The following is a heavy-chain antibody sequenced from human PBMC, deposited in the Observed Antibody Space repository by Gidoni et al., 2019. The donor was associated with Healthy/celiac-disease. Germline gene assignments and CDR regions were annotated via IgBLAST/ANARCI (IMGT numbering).Heavy chain of an antibody. CDR2: IVPIFLTA. V-gene: IGHV1-69*01. CDR1: GGSFSSYA. Sequence: QVQLVQSGAEVKKPGSSVKVSCKASGGSFSSYAIIWVRQAPGQGLEWMGGIVPIFLTARDAQKFQGRVTITADESTSTAYMELSSLRSEDTAVYYCARVGVPAERNWFDPWGQGTLVTVSS. D-gene: IGHD2-2*01. J-gene: IGHJ5*02. CDR3: ARVGVPAERNWFDP.